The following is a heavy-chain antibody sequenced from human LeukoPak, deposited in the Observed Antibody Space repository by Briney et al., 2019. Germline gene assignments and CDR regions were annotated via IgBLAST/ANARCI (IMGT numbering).Heavy chain of an antibody. CDR3: ARSYSFDCGMDV. CDR1: GFTFSSYA. V-gene: IGHV3-66*02. J-gene: IGHJ6*02. CDR2: IYSGGST. Sequence: GASLRLSCAASGFTFSSYAMSWVRQAPGKGLEWVSVIYSGGSTYYADSVKGRFTISRDNSKNTLYLQMNSLRAEDTAVYYCARSYSFDCGMDVWGQGTTVTVSS. D-gene: IGHD2-15*01.